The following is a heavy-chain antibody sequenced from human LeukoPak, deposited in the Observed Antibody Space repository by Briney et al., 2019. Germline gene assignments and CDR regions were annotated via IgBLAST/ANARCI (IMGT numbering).Heavy chain of an antibody. J-gene: IGHJ4*02. CDR3: ARHLSPGRAMGDD. D-gene: IGHD1-1*01. CDR1: GGSISRRSLY. CDR2: IYGSGST. Sequence: PSETLSLTCTVSGGSISRRSLYWGWIRQPPGKGLEWIGSIYGSGSTAYNPSLKSRVTISVDTSKNQFSLRLSSVTAADTAVYFCARHLSPGRAMGDDWGQGTLVTVSS. V-gene: IGHV4-39*01.